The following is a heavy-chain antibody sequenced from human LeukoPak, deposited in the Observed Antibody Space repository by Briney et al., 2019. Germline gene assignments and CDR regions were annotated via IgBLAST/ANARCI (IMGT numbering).Heavy chain of an antibody. CDR3: ARGQTFSSWYGPYYYYGMDV. J-gene: IGHJ6*02. Sequence: GGSLRLSCAASGFILSDYNMDWVRQAPGKGLEWIGRTGSKGNNYIREYAASVKGRFAISRDDSKSSVYLQINSLTTEDTAVYYCARGQTFSSWYGPYYYYGMDVWGQGTTVTVSS. CDR2: TGSKGNNYIR. CDR1: GFILSDYN. V-gene: IGHV3-72*01. D-gene: IGHD6-13*01.